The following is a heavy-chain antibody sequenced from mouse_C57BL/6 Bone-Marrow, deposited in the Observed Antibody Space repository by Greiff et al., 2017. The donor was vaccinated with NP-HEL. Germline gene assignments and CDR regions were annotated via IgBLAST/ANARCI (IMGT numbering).Heavy chain of an antibody. CDR2: ISSGGDYI. CDR1: GFTFSSYA. Sequence: EVKLVESGEGLVKPGGSLKLSCAASGFTFSSYAMSWVRQTPEKRLEWVAYISSGGDYIYYADTVKGRFTISRDNARNTLYLQMSSLKSEDTAMYYCTRDSGTDYYAMDYWGQGTSVTVSS. D-gene: IGHD4-1*01. V-gene: IGHV5-9-1*02. J-gene: IGHJ4*01. CDR3: TRDSGTDYYAMDY.